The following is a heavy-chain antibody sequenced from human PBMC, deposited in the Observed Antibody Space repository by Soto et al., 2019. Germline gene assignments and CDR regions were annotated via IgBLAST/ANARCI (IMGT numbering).Heavy chain of an antibody. CDR3: AKDSMGYFDY. CDR2: ISYDGSNK. D-gene: IGHD2-2*01. Sequence: QVQLVESGGGVVQPGRSLRLSCAASGFTFSSYGMHWVRQAPGKGLEWVAVISYDGSNKYYADSVKGRFTISRDNSKNPLYLQMNSLRAEDTAVYYCAKDSMGYFDYWGQGTLVTVSS. V-gene: IGHV3-30*18. CDR1: GFTFSSYG. J-gene: IGHJ4*02.